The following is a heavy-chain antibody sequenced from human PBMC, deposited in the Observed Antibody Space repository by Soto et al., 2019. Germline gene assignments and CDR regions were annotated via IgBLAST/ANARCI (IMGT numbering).Heavy chain of an antibody. Sequence: GGSLRLSCAAFGFNFNTYAMHWVRQSPWKGLEWVAFISSGSDYVYYADSVKGRFTISRDNTKSSLYLHMDSLTDDDTALYYCASEFCTGGSCYARIFGYWGQGSLVTVSS. CDR2: ISSGSDYV. CDR1: GFNFNTYA. V-gene: IGHV3-21*04. CDR3: ASEFCTGGSCYARIFGY. J-gene: IGHJ4*02. D-gene: IGHD2-15*01.